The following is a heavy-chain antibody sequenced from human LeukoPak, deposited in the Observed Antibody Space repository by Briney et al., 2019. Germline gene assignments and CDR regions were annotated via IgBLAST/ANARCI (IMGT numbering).Heavy chain of an antibody. CDR3: AVVLAGHYHFAY. D-gene: IGHD2-15*01. Sequence: GGXVNVSCKGSGYPLNIFGIDWGGQAPGQGGEWGGWMTAKKGKTNYVQKLQGRVTMTTDTSTRMAYIELRSLTYEDTAVYFCAVVLAGHYHFAYWGQGTLVTVSS. J-gene: IGHJ4*02. CDR1: GYPLNIFG. CDR2: MTAKKGKT. V-gene: IGHV1-18*01.